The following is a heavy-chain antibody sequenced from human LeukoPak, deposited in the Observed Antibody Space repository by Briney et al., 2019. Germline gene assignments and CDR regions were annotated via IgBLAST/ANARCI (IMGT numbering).Heavy chain of an antibody. CDR3: ARGRTLDSSD. J-gene: IGHJ4*02. CDR2: IYYSGST. D-gene: IGHD3-22*01. V-gene: IGHV4-59*01. CDR1: GGSISSYY. Sequence: SETLSLTCTVSGGSISSYYWSWIRQPPGKGLEWIGYIYYSGSTNYNPSLKSRVTISVDTSKNQFSLKLSSVTTADTAVYYCARGRTLDSSDWGQGTLVTVSS.